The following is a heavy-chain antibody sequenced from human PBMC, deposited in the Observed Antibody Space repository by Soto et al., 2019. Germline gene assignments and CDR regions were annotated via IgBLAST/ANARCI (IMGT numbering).Heavy chain of an antibody. CDR1: GFTFSSYA. V-gene: IGHV3-30-3*01. Sequence: QVQLVESGGGVVQPGRSLRLSCAASGFTFSSYAMHWVRQAPGKGLEWVAVISYDGSNKYYADSVKGRFTISRDNSKNTLYLQMNSLRAEDTAVDYCAEVFSGERHFDYWGQGTLVTVSS. CDR2: ISYDGSNK. J-gene: IGHJ4*02. D-gene: IGHD3-10*01. CDR3: AEVFSGERHFDY.